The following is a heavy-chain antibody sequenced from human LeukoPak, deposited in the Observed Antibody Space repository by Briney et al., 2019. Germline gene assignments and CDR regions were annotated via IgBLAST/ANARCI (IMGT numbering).Heavy chain of an antibody. J-gene: IGHJ4*02. Sequence: GGSLRLSCAASGFTFSSYGMHWVRQAPGKGLEWVAVISYDGSNKYYADSVKGRFTTSRDNAKNSLYLQMNNLRAEDTAVYYCARDPLALDYWGQGTLVTVSS. V-gene: IGHV3-30*03. CDR1: GFTFSSYG. CDR2: ISYDGSNK. CDR3: ARDPLALDY.